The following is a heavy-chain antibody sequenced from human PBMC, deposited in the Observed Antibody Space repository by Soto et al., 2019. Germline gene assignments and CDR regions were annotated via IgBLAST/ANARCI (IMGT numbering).Heavy chain of an antibody. J-gene: IGHJ4*02. V-gene: IGHV3-11*06. D-gene: IGHD2-21*01. Sequence: GALRLSCATSGFPFSDYYMSWIRQAPGKGLEWLSHISPKSTYRNYADSVKGRFTISRDNTKSSLFLQMNSRGVEDTAVYYCARGGGGGLFEHWGQGVLVTVSS. CDR2: ISPKSTYR. CDR3: ARGGGGGLFEH. CDR1: GFPFSDYY.